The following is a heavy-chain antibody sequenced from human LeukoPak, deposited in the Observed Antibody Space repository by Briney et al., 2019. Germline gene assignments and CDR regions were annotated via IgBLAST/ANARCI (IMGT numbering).Heavy chain of an antibody. V-gene: IGHV3-23*01. D-gene: IGHD3-10*01. CDR3: ARDLAMVRGVRVDAFDI. CDR2: VDSSGDST. J-gene: IGHJ3*02. CDR1: GFTFSTYA. Sequence: GGSLRLSCATSGFTFSTYAMSWVRQAPGKGLEWVSAVDSSGDSTYYADSVKGRFTISGDNSKNTLYLQMNSLRAEDTAVYYCARDLAMVRGVRVDAFDIWGQGTMVTVSS.